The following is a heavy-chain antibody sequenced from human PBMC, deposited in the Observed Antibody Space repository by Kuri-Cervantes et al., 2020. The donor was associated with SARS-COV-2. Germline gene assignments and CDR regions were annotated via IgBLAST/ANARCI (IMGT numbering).Heavy chain of an antibody. CDR2: VRGKANNYAT. J-gene: IGHJ4*02. Sequence: GGSLRLSCAASGFTFSNAWMSWVRQAPGKGLEWVGRVRGKANNYATAYAASVKGRFTISRDNAKNSLYLQMSSLRAEDTAVYYCARDLRLGKSLDYWGQGTLVTVSS. CDR1: GFTFSNAW. V-gene: IGHV3-72*01. CDR3: ARDLRLGKSLDY. D-gene: IGHD7-27*01.